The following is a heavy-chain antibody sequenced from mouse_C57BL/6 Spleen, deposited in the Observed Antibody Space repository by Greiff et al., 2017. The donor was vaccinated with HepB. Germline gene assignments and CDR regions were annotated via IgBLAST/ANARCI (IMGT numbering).Heavy chain of an antibody. D-gene: IGHD2-4*01. V-gene: IGHV1-53*01. CDR3: ARSPLYYDYDGGFAY. CDR2: INPSNGGT. CDR1: GYTFTSYW. Sequence: QVQLKQPGTELVKPGASVKLSCKASGYTFTSYWMHWVKQRPGQGLEWIGNINPSNGGTNYNEKFKSKATLTVDKSSSTAYMQLSSLTSEDSAVYYCARSPLYYDYDGGFAYWGQGTLVTVSA. J-gene: IGHJ3*01.